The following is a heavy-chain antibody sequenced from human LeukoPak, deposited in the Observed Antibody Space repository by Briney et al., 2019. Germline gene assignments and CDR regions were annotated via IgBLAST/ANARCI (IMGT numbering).Heavy chain of an antibody. D-gene: IGHD1-26*01. Sequence: GGSLRLSCAAPGFTFSSYGMHWVRQAPGKGLEWVAVISYDGSNKYYADSVKGRFTISRDNSKNTLYLQMNSLRAEDTAVYYCAKDALPKPGSYAFDYWGQGTLVTVSS. CDR2: ISYDGSNK. CDR3: AKDALPKPGSYAFDY. V-gene: IGHV3-30*18. CDR1: GFTFSSYG. J-gene: IGHJ4*02.